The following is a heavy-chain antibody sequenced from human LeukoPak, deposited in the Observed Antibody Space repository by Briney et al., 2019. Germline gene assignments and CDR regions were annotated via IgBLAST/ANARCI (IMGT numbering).Heavy chain of an antibody. Sequence: SETLSLTCTVSGGSISSYYWSWIRQPPGKGLEWIGYIYNSGSTNYNPSLKSRVTISVDTSKNQFSLKLSSVTAADTAVYYCARHGGSYSFDYWGQGTLVTVSS. CDR1: GGSISSYY. CDR2: IYNSGST. CDR3: ARHGGSYSFDY. V-gene: IGHV4-59*08. D-gene: IGHD1-26*01. J-gene: IGHJ4*02.